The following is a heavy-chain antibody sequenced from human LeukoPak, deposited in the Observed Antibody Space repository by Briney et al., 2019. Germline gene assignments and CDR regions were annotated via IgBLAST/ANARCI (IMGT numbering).Heavy chain of an antibody. CDR2: ISSSSSYI. J-gene: IGHJ4*02. Sequence: PGGSLRLSCAASGFTFSSYSMNWVRQAPGKGLEWVSSISSSSSYIYYADSVKGRFTISRDNAKNSLYLQMNSLRAEDTAVYNCARDRGRGYSYGYSDYWGQGTLVTVSS. V-gene: IGHV3-21*01. CDR3: ARDRGRGYSYGYSDY. CDR1: GFTFSSYS. D-gene: IGHD5-18*01.